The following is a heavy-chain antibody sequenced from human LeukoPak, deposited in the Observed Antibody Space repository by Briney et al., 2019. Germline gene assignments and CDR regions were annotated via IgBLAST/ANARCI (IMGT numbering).Heavy chain of an antibody. Sequence: SETLSLTXAVYGESFSAYYWSWLRQPPGKGLEWIGEVNHSGSTNYNPSLKSRVTISPDTSKNQFSLNLTSVTAADTAVYYCVRGRLMVFSIARTWFDPWGQGTLVTVSS. CDR2: VNHSGST. CDR1: GESFSAYY. CDR3: VRGRLMVFSIARTWFDP. J-gene: IGHJ5*02. D-gene: IGHD2-8*01. V-gene: IGHV4-34*01.